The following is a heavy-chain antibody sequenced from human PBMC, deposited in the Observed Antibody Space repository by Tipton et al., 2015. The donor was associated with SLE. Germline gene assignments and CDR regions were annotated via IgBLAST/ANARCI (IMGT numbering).Heavy chain of an antibody. CDR3: ARAMAVAGTFDY. Sequence: GSLRLSCAASGFMFNSYGLNWVRQAPGKGLEWVSFISSTSDYIYYADSVRGRFTISRDSANNSLYLQMNSLRAEDTAVYYCARAMAVAGTFDYRGQGTLVTVSS. D-gene: IGHD6-19*01. CDR2: ISSTSDYI. V-gene: IGHV3-21*01. CDR1: GFMFNSYG. J-gene: IGHJ4*02.